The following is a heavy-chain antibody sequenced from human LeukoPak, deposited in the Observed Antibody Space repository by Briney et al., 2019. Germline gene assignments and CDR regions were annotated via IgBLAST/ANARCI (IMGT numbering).Heavy chain of an antibody. CDR2: IKQDGSEK. CDR3: ARARRTYYYDSSGHPFDY. J-gene: IGHJ4*02. D-gene: IGHD3-22*01. Sequence: AGGSLRLSCAGSGFTFRSYWMHWVRQAPGKGLEWVANIKQDGSEKYYVDSVKGRFTISRDNAKKSVYLQMNSLRAEDTAVYYCARARRTYYYDSSGHPFDYWGQGTLVTVSS. CDR1: GFTFRSYW. V-gene: IGHV3-7*01.